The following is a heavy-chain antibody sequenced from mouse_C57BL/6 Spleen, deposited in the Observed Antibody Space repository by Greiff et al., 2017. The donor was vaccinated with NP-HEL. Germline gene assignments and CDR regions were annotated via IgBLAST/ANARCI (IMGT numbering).Heavy chain of an antibody. V-gene: IGHV1-78*01. D-gene: IGHD1-1*01. CDR3: ARWDYGSSPYFDG. CDR2: IYPRDGST. Sequence: VQLQQSDAELVKPGASVKISCKVSGYTFTDYTIHWMKQRPEQGLEWIGYIYPRDGSTKYNEKFKGKATLTADKSSSTAYMKLNSRTSEDSAVYYSARWDYGSSPYFDGWGKGTTVTVSS. CDR1: GYTFTDYT. J-gene: IGHJ1*03.